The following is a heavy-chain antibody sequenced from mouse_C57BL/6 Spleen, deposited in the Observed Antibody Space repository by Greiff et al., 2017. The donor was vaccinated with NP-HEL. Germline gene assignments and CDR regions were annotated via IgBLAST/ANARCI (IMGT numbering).Heavy chain of an antibody. CDR2: IWGGGST. J-gene: IGHJ3*01. CDR3: AASTMVTPFAH. CDR1: GFSLTSYG. V-gene: IGHV2-9*01. Sequence: VKLVESGPGLVAPSQSLSITCTVSGFSLTSYGVDWVRQPPGKGLEWLGVIWGGGSTNYNSALMSRLSISKDNSKSQVFLKMNSLQTDDTAMYXFAASTMVTPFAHWGQGGLVTVSA. D-gene: IGHD2-2*01.